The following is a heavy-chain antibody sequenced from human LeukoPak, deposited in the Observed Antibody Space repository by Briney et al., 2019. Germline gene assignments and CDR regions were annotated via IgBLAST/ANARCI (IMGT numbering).Heavy chain of an antibody. CDR2: IIPIFGTA. CDR1: GYTLTELS. Sequence: SVKVSCKVSGYTLTELSMHWVRQAPGQGLEWMGRIIPIFGTANYAQKFQGRVTITADESTSTAYMELSSLRSEDTAVYYCARGPEDYYMDVWGKGTTVTISS. J-gene: IGHJ6*03. V-gene: IGHV1-69*13. CDR3: ARGPEDYYMDV. D-gene: IGHD1-14*01.